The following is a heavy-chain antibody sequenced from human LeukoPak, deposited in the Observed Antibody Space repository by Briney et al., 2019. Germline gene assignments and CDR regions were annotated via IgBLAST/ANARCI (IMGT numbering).Heavy chain of an antibody. J-gene: IGHJ6*02. Sequence: GGSLRLSCAASGFTFSSYAMHWVRKAPGKGLEWVAVISYDGSNKYYADSVKGRFTISRDNSKNTLYLQMNSLRAEDTAVYYCARFNSGWSSYYYYGMDVWGQGTTVTVSS. D-gene: IGHD6-19*01. V-gene: IGHV3-30-3*01. CDR3: ARFNSGWSSYYYYGMDV. CDR2: ISYDGSNK. CDR1: GFTFSSYA.